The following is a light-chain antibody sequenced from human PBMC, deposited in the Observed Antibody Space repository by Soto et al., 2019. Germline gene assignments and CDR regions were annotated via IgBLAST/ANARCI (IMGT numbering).Light chain of an antibody. CDR2: EVS. V-gene: IGLV2-14*01. J-gene: IGLJ3*02. CDR3: SSYTSSTTQV. Sequence: QSALTQPASVSGSPGQSITISCTGTSSDVGGYNYVSWYQRHPGRAPKLIIYEVSNRPSGVSNRFSGSKSGNTASLTISGLQPEDEADYYRSSYTSSTTQVFGGGTKLTVL. CDR1: SSDVGGYNY.